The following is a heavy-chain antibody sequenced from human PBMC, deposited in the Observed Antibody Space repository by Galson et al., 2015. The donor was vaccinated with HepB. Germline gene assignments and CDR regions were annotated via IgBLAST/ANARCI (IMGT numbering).Heavy chain of an antibody. Sequence: ETLSLTCTVSGGSINNYYWSWIRQPPGEGLEWIGYIFYSGSTNYNPSLKSRVTIAVDTSKNQFSLRLTSVTAADTAVYYCARKSAAAMPFDYWGQGTLVTVSS. D-gene: IGHD2-2*01. V-gene: IGHV4-59*08. CDR3: ARKSAAAMPFDY. CDR1: GGSINNYY. J-gene: IGHJ4*02. CDR2: IFYSGST.